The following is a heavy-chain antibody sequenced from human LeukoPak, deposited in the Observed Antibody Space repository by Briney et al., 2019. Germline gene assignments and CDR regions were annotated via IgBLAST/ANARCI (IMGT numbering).Heavy chain of an antibody. CDR2: MNPNSGAT. CDR1: GYTFTSYD. Sequence: ASVKVSCKASGYTFTSYDFNWLRQATGQGPEWMGWMNPNSGATGYAQKFQGRVTMTRSASINTAYMELTNLRSEDTAVYYCARGRGYSTYYYGMDVWGQGTTVTVSS. J-gene: IGHJ6*02. D-gene: IGHD6-13*01. V-gene: IGHV1-8*01. CDR3: ARGRGYSTYYYGMDV.